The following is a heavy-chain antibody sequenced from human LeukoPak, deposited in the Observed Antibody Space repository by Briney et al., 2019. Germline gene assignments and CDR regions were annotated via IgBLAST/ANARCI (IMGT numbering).Heavy chain of an antibody. Sequence: SETLSLTCTVSGGSISSYYWSWIRQPPGKGLDWIGYTYYSGSTNYNPSLKSRVTISVDTSKSQFSLKLSSVTAADTAVYYCARGHSSGWFDFDYWGQGTLVTVSS. V-gene: IGHV4-59*08. CDR3: ARGHSSGWFDFDY. CDR2: TYYSGST. J-gene: IGHJ4*02. D-gene: IGHD6-19*01. CDR1: GGSISSYY.